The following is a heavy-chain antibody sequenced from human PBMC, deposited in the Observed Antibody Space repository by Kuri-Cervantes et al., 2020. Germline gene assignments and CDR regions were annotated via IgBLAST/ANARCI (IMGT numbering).Heavy chain of an antibody. J-gene: IGHJ4*02. V-gene: IGHV3-30-3*01. CDR3: AREWLN. D-gene: IGHD5-12*01. CDR2: ISYDGSNK. CDR1: GFTFSSYA. Sequence: GGSLRLSCAASGFTFSSYAMHWVRQAPGKGLEWVAVISYDGSNKYYADSVKSRFTISRDNSKNTLYLQMNSLRDEDTAVYYCAREWLNWGQGTLVTVSS.